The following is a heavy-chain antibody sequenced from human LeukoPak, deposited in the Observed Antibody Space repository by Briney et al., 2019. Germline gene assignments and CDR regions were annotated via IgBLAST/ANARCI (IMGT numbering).Heavy chain of an antibody. CDR2: IYYSGTT. CDR1: GGSISSYY. CDR3: ARGRGGGGSSDNWFDP. J-gene: IGHJ5*02. V-gene: IGHV4-59*12. Sequence: SETLSLTCTVSGGSISSYYWSWIRQPPGKGLEWIGYIYYSGTTNYNPSLKSRVTISVDTSKNQFSLNLISVTAADTAVYFCARGRGGGGSSDNWFDPWGQGTLVTVSS. D-gene: IGHD2-15*01.